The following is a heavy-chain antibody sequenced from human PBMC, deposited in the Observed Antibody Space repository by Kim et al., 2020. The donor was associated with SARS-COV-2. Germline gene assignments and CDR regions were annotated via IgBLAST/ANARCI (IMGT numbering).Heavy chain of an antibody. J-gene: IGHJ4*02. CDR3: ARDQYSSSSGGWIDY. CDR2: IYYSGST. CDR1: GGSISSGGYY. V-gene: IGHV4-31*03. D-gene: IGHD6-6*01. Sequence: SETLSLTCTVSGGSISSGGYYWSWIRQHPGKGLEWIGYIYYSGSTYYNPSLKSRVTISVDTSKNQFSLKLSSVTAADTAVYYCARDQYSSSSGGWIDYWGQGTLVTVSS.